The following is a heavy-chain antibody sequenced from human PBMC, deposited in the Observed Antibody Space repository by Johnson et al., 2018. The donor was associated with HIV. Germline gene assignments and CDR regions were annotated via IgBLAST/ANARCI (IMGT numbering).Heavy chain of an antibody. V-gene: IGHV3-30-3*01. CDR2: ISYDGSNK. CDR1: GFTFSSYA. Sequence: QEQLVESGGGVVQPGRSLRLSCSASGFTFSSYAMHWVRQAPGKGLEWVAVISYDGSNKYYADSVKGRFTISRDNSKNTLYLQMNSLRAEDTAVYYCARDKSGGGTDSGYDHFSAPDAFDIWGQGTMVTVSS. J-gene: IGHJ3*02. D-gene: IGHD5-12*01. CDR3: ARDKSGGGTDSGYDHFSAPDAFDI.